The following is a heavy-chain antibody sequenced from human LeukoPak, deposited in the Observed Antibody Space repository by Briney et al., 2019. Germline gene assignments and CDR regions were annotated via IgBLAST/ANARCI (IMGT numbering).Heavy chain of an antibody. CDR1: GGSISSGDYY. CDR2: IYYSGST. J-gene: IGHJ4*02. CDR3: ARVFADDSTLDY. V-gene: IGHV4-30-4*01. D-gene: IGHD2-2*01. Sequence: SQTLSLTCTVSGGSISSGDYYWSWIRQPPGKGLEWIGYIYYSGSTYYNPSLKSRVTISVDTSKNQFSLKLSSVTAADTAVYYCARVFADDSTLDYWGQGTLVTVSS.